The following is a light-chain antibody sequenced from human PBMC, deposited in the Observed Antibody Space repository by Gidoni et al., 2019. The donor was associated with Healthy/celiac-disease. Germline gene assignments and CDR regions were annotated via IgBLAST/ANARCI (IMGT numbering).Light chain of an antibody. CDR3: QQYYSTPT. CDR1: QSVLYSSNNKNY. V-gene: IGKV4-1*01. Sequence: DIVMTQSPDSLAVSLGERATINCKSSQSVLYSSNNKNYLAWYQQKPGQHPKLLIYWASTRESGVPDRFSGSVSGTDFTLTISSLQAEDVAVYYCQQYYSTPTFGQGTRLEIK. CDR2: WAS. J-gene: IGKJ5*01.